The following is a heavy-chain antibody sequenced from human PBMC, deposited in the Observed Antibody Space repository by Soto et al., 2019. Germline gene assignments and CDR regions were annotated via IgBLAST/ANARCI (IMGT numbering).Heavy chain of an antibody. CDR2: INHSGST. D-gene: IGHD3-9*01. CDR1: GGSFSGYY. J-gene: IGHJ6*02. CDR3: ARGDDWLLEDYYYYGMDV. V-gene: IGHV4-34*01. Sequence: SETLSLTCAVYGGSFSGYYWSWIRQPPGKGLEWIGEINHSGSTSYNPSLKSRVTISVDTSKNQFSLKLSSVTAADTAVYYCARGDDWLLEDYYYYGMDVWGQGTTVTVSS.